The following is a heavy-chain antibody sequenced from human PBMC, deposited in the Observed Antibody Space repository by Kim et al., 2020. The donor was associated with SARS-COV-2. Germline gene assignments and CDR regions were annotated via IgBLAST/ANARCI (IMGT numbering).Heavy chain of an antibody. J-gene: IGHJ4*02. CDR3: AKDGAAAGTFDY. Sequence: GGSLRLSCAASGFTFDDYAMHWVRQAPGKGLEWVSGISWNSGSIGYADSVKGRFTISRDNAKNSLYLQMNSLRAEDTALYYCAKDGAAAGTFDYWGQGTLVTVSS. CDR2: ISWNSGSI. V-gene: IGHV3-9*01. D-gene: IGHD6-13*01. CDR1: GFTFDDYA.